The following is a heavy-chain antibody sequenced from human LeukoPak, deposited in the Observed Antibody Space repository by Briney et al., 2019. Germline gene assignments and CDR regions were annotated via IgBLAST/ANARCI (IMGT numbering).Heavy chain of an antibody. V-gene: IGHV1-46*01. CDR3: ARARHSSSWKDYYYYYMDV. D-gene: IGHD6-13*01. J-gene: IGHJ6*03. Sequence: ASVTVSCTASGYTFTSYYMHWVRQAPGQGLEWMGIINPSGGSTSYAQKFQGRVTMTRDTSTSTVYMELSSLRSEDTAVYYCARARHSSSWKDYYYYYMDVWGKGTTVTVSS. CDR2: INPSGGST. CDR1: GYTFTSYY.